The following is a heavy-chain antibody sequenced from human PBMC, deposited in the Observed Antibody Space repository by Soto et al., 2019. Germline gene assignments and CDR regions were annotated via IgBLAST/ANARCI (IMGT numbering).Heavy chain of an antibody. CDR1: GGTFSSYA. J-gene: IGHJ4*02. CDR3: GRGYSSSDPPFDY. D-gene: IGHD6-6*01. CDR2: IIPIFGTA. V-gene: IGHV1-69*13. Sequence: SVKVSCKASGGTFSSYAISWVRQAPGQGLEWMGGIIPIFGTANYAQKFQGRVTITADASTSTAYMELSSLRSEDTAVYYCGRGYSSSDPPFDYWGQGTLVTVSS.